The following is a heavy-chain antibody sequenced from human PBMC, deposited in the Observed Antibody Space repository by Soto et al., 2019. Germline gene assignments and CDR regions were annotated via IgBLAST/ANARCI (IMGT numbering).Heavy chain of an antibody. Sequence: QVQLVESGGGVVQPGASLSLSCAASGFTFNIYGIHWVRQAPGKGLEYVAGTRYHGREEFYADSVRGRFTVSRDNNKNRLSLQMNSLGPENTAVYYCVRGFVSAVYASPFDYWAQGTPVTVSS. V-gene: IGHV3-33*01. D-gene: IGHD2-8*01. CDR2: TRYHGREE. CDR1: GFTFNIYG. J-gene: IGHJ4*02. CDR3: VRGFVSAVYASPFDY.